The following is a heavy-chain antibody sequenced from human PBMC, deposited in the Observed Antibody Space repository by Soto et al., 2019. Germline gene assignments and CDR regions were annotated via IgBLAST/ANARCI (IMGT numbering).Heavy chain of an antibody. CDR2: IYPGDSDT. V-gene: IGHV5-51*01. Sequence: PGESLKISCKGSGYSFTSYWIGWVRQMPGKGLEWMGIIYPGDSDTRYSPSFQGQVTISADKSISTAYLQWSSLKASDTAMYYCARQGHIVVVTTAFDYWGQGTLVTVSS. D-gene: IGHD2-21*02. J-gene: IGHJ4*02. CDR3: ARQGHIVVVTTAFDY. CDR1: GYSFTSYW.